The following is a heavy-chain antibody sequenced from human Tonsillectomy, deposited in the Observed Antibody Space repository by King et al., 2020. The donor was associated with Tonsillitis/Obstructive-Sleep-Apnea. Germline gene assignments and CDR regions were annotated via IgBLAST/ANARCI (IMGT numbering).Heavy chain of an antibody. Sequence: VQLVESGGGLVKPGGSLRVSCAASGFTFSNYSMNWVRQAPGKGLEWVSSISSSSSYIYYADSVKGRFTVSRDNAKNSLYLQMNSLRAEDTAVYYCARDTYYYDSSGYYPWAFDIWGQGTMVTVSS. D-gene: IGHD3-22*01. V-gene: IGHV3-21*01. CDR1: GFTFSNYS. CDR2: ISSSSSYI. CDR3: ARDTYYYDSSGYYPWAFDI. J-gene: IGHJ3*02.